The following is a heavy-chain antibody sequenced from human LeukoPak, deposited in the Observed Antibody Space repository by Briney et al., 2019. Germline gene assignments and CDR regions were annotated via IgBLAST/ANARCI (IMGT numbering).Heavy chain of an antibody. Sequence: GRSLRLSCAASGFTFDDYAMHWVRQAPGKGLEWVSGISWNSGKIGYADSVKGRFTISRDNAKNSLYLQMNSLRAEDTAVYYCAREGSTDFWSGYSVYYFDYWGQGTLVTVSS. J-gene: IGHJ4*02. CDR3: AREGSTDFWSGYSVYYFDY. CDR1: GFTFDDYA. D-gene: IGHD3-3*01. V-gene: IGHV3-9*01. CDR2: ISWNSGKI.